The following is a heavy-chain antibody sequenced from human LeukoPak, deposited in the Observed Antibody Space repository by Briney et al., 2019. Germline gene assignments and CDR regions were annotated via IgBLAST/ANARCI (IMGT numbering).Heavy chain of an antibody. V-gene: IGHV3-9*01. CDR1: GFRFDDYA. CDR3: ARSLGVVAPYYYYYGMDV. D-gene: IGHD3-3*01. J-gene: IGHJ6*02. CDR2: ISWKSGSI. Sequence: PGGSLRLSCAASGFRFDDYAMHWVRQAPGKGLEWVSGISWKSGSIEYADSVKGRFTISRDNAKNSLYLQTNSLRAEDTAVYYCARSLGVVAPYYYYYGMDVWGQGTTVTVPS.